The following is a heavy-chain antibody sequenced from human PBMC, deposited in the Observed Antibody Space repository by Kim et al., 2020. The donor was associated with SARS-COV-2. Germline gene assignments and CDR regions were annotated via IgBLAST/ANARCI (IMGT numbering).Heavy chain of an antibody. V-gene: IGHV4-30-4*01. CDR3: ARMVGGGGWFDP. J-gene: IGHJ5*02. D-gene: IGHD2-21*01. Sequence: SETLSLTCTVSGGSISSGDYYWSWIRQPPGKGLEWVGYIYYSGRTYYNPSLKSRVTISLGTPKNQFSLKLISVTAADTAVYYCARMVGGGGWFDPWGQGTLVTVSS. CDR2: IYYSGRT. CDR1: GGSISSGDYY.